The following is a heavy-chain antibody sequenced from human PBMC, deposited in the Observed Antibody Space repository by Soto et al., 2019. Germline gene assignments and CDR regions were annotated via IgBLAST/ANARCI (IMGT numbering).Heavy chain of an antibody. V-gene: IGHV1-58*01. J-gene: IGHJ6*02. Sequence: GASVKVSCKASGFTFSISAVQWVRQARGQRLEWIGWIVVGSGNTNYAQKFQERVTITRDMSTSTAYMELSSLRSEDMAVYYCAAPREYTYYYYYYGMDVWGQGTTVTVSS. CDR2: IVVGSGNT. CDR3: AAPREYTYYYYYYGMDV. D-gene: IGHD6-6*01. CDR1: GFTFSISA.